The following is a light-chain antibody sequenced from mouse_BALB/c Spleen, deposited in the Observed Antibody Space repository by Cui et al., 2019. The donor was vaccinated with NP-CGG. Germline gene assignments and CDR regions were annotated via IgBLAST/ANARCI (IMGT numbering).Light chain of an antibody. J-gene: IGLJ1*01. CDR3: ALWYSNHWV. CDR2: GTN. V-gene: IGLV1*01. CDR1: TGAVTTNNY. Sequence: QAAVAPESALTTSPGKPVTLTCRSSTGAVTTNNYTNWVQEKPDHLFTGLIGGTNNRAPGVPARFSGSLIGDKAALTITGAQTEDEAIYFCALWYSNHWVFGGGTKLTVL.